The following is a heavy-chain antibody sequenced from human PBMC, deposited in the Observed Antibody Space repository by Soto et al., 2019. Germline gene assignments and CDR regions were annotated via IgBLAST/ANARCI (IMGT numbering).Heavy chain of an antibody. Sequence: EAQLVESGGGLVQPGGSLTLSCAATGFTFSSFWMGWVRQVPGRGLEWVAKIKQDGSEKYHVDSVKGRFTISRDNAKNALFLQVNSLTAEDTALYYCSRYGSGRYDSDFWGRGILVTVSS. CDR1: GFTFSSFW. V-gene: IGHV3-7*05. D-gene: IGHD6-13*01. CDR2: IKQDGSEK. J-gene: IGHJ4*02. CDR3: SRYGSGRYDSDF.